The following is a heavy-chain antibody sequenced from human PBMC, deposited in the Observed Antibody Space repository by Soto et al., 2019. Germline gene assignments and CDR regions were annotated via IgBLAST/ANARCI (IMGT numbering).Heavy chain of an antibody. V-gene: IGHV1-18*01. CDR2: ISAYNGNT. CDR3: ARYWFGEVLSSPSEYYYMDV. J-gene: IGHJ6*03. Sequence: ASVKVSCKASGYTFTSYGISWVRQAPGQGLEWMGWISAYNGNTNYAQKLQGRVTMTTDTSTSTAYMELRSLRSDDTAVYYCARYWFGEVLSSPSEYYYMDVWGKGTTVTVSS. CDR1: GYTFTSYG. D-gene: IGHD3-10*01.